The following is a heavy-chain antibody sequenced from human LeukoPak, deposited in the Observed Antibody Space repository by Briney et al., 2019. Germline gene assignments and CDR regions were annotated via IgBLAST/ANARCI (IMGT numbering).Heavy chain of an antibody. Sequence: GASVKVSCKASGGTFSSYAISWVRQALGQGLEWMGGIIPIFGTANYAQKFQGRVTITADKSTSTAYMELSSLRSEDTAVYYCARQRRRATVTTLTSSVDYGMDVWGKGTTVTVSS. CDR3: ARQRRRATVTTLTSSVDYGMDV. D-gene: IGHD4-17*01. CDR2: IIPIFGTA. J-gene: IGHJ6*04. V-gene: IGHV1-69*06. CDR1: GGTFSSYA.